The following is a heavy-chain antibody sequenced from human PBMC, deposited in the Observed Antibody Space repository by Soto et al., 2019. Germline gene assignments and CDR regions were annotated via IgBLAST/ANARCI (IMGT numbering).Heavy chain of an antibody. Sequence: QITLKESGPTLVKPTQTLTLTCTFSGFSLSTRGVGVGWIRQSPRNALEWLALLYWDDDKRYSPSLKSRLTITHCPRKSPRLHTLTNMLSVDAPAYCRAHIVYCYEGRGYYSHAEYFQHWGQGTLVTVSS. CDR3: AHIVYCYEGRGYYSHAEYFQH. V-gene: IGHV2-5*02. J-gene: IGHJ1*01. CDR1: GFSLSTRGVG. CDR2: LYWDDDK. D-gene: IGHD3-22*01.